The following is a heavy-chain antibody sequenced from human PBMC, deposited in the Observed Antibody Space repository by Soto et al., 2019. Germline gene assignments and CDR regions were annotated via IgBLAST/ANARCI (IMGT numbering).Heavy chain of an antibody. V-gene: IGHV4-39*07. CDR2: ISHLENT. CDR3: ARGGGYDSFDY. J-gene: IGHJ4*02. CDR1: GGSISSSSYY. D-gene: IGHD5-12*01. Sequence: SETLSLTCTVSGGSISSSSYYWGWIRRPPGKGLEWIGYISHLENTYLHPSFKSRLTMSIDRTRNQFSLKLSSVTAADMAVYYCARGGGYDSFDYWGQGVLVTVSS.